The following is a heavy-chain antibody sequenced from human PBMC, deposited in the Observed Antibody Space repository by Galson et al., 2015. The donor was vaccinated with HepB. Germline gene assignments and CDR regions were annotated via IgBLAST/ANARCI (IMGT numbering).Heavy chain of an antibody. V-gene: IGHV3-21*01. CDR1: GFTFSSYS. CDR2: ISSSSSYI. CDR3: ARGLDSSSYPWGGMDV. J-gene: IGHJ6*02. D-gene: IGHD6-13*01. Sequence: SLRLSCAASGFTFSSYSMNWVRQAPGKGLEWVSSISSSSSYIYYADSVKGRFTISRDNAKNSLYLQMNSLRAEDTAVYYCARGLDSSSYPWGGMDVWGQGTTVTVSS.